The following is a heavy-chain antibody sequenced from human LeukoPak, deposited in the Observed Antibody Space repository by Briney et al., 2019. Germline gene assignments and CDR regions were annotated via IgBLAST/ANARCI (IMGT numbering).Heavy chain of an antibody. Sequence: GASVKVSCKASGYTFTSYGISWVRQAPGQGLEWMGWISAYNGNTNYAQKFQGRVTMTRDTSISTAYMELSRLRSDDTAVYYCARVRSGSSNSLGYWGQGTLVTVSS. CDR2: ISAYNGNT. V-gene: IGHV1-18*01. J-gene: IGHJ4*02. D-gene: IGHD1-26*01. CDR1: GYTFTSYG. CDR3: ARVRSGSSNSLGY.